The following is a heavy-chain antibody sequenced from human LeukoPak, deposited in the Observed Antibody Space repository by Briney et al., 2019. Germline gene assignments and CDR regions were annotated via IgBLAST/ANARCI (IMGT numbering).Heavy chain of an antibody. J-gene: IGHJ4*02. Sequence: ASVKVSCKASGYTFSSYGITWVREAPGQGLEWVGWISVYNGNTKCAQKVKGRVILTKERSTSTAYMELKSLRSDDMAIYYCARGGRLGDYREDYWGQGTLVTVSS. CDR3: ARGGRLGDYREDY. CDR2: ISVYNGNT. CDR1: GYTFSSYG. D-gene: IGHD4-17*01. V-gene: IGHV1-18*03.